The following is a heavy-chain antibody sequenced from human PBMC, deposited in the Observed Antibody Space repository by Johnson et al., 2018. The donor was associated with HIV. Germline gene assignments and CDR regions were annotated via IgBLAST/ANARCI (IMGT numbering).Heavy chain of an antibody. D-gene: IGHD4-17*01. CDR2: ISYDGSNK. V-gene: IGHV3-30*04. CDR3: AGLRSSGPWVNDAFDI. Sequence: QVQLVESGGGVVQPGRSLRLSCAASGFTFSSYAMHWVRQAPGKGLEWVAVISYDGSNKYYADSVKGRFTISRDNSKNTLYLQMNSLRAEDTAGDYWAGLRSSGPWVNDAFDIWGQGTMVTVS. J-gene: IGHJ3*02. CDR1: GFTFSSYA.